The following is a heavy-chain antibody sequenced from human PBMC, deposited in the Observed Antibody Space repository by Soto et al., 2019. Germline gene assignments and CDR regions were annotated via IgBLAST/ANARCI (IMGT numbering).Heavy chain of an antibody. CDR1: GFTFSSSW. CDR3: ARSRIAMT. J-gene: IGHJ3*01. CDR2: IKEDGSEK. D-gene: IGHD3-22*01. Sequence: EVQLVESGGDLVQPGGSLRLSCAASGFTFSSSWMSWVRQAPGKGLEWVANIKEDGSEKYYVDSVKGRFTISRDNAKNSLYVQVKSLRAEDTAVYYCARSRIAMTWGQGTMVIVSS. V-gene: IGHV3-7*01.